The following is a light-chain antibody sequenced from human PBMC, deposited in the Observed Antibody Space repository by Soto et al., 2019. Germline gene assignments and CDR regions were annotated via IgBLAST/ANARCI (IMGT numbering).Light chain of an antibody. V-gene: IGKV1-17*03. CDR2: AAS. CDR1: QGISNY. J-gene: IGKJ1*01. CDR3: QQSYSIPQT. Sequence: DIQMTQSPSAMSASVGDRVTITCRASQGISNYVAWFQQKQGKVPKRLTYAASSLQSGVPSRFSGSGSRTEFTLTISSLQPEDFATYYCQQSYSIPQTLGQGTKVDIK.